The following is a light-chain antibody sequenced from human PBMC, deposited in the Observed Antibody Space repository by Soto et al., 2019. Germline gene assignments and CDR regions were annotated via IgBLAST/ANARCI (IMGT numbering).Light chain of an antibody. V-gene: IGKV3-20*01. Sequence: EIVLTQSPCTLSLSPGERATLSFGASQTVSRSALAWYQQKPGQAPRLLIYGASNRATGIPDRFSGSGSGTDFTLTISRLEPEDFAVYYCQQYGSSPITFGQGRRLEIK. CDR3: QQYGSSPIT. CDR2: GAS. CDR1: QTVSRSA. J-gene: IGKJ5*01.